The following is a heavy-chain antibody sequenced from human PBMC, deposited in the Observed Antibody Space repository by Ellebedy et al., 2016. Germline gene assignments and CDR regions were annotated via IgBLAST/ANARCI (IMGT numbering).Heavy chain of an antibody. V-gene: IGHV4-59*01. CDR2: IYYSGTT. CDR3: ARDTSGGYNWFDP. CDR1: GDSITSYY. Sequence: SETLSLTCTISGDSITSYYWTWIRQPPGKGLEWIGYIYYSGTTNYNPSLKSRVSMSVDTSKNQFSLSLTSVTAADTAVYYCARDTSGGYNWFDPWGQGILVTVSS. D-gene: IGHD2-15*01. J-gene: IGHJ5*02.